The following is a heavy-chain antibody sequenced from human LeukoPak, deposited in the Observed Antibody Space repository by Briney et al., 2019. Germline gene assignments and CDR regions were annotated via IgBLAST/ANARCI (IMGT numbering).Heavy chain of an antibody. D-gene: IGHD6-19*01. CDR1: GGSISSGGYY. CDR2: INHSGST. J-gene: IGHJ4*02. V-gene: IGHV4-30-2*01. Sequence: SQTLSLTCTVSGGSISSGGYYWSWIRQPPGKGLEWIGEINHSGSTNYNPSLKSRVTISVDTSKNQFSLKLSSVTAADTAVYYCARANQYSSGWYRYWGQGTLVTVSS. CDR3: ARANQYSSGWYRY.